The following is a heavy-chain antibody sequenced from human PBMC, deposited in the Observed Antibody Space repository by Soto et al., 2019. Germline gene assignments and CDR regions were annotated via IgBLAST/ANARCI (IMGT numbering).Heavy chain of an antibody. CDR2: ISYDGSNK. J-gene: IGHJ4*02. Sequence: VGSLRLSCAASGFTFSSYGMHWVRQAPGKGLEWVAVISYDGSNKYYADSVKGRFTISRDNSKNTLYLQMNSLRAEDTAVYYCAKVQAEYQPPQGPLGYWGQGTLVTVSS. CDR3: AKVQAEYQPPQGPLGY. CDR1: GFTFSSYG. V-gene: IGHV3-30*18. D-gene: IGHD2-2*01.